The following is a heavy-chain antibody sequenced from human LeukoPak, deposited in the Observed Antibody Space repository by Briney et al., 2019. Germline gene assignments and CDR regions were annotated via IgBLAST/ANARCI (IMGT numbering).Heavy chain of an antibody. Sequence: PGGSLRLSCAASGFTYSSYAMHWVRQAPGKGLGWVAVISYDGSNKYYADSVKGRFTISRDNSKNTLYLQMNSLRAEDTAVYYCAREIVGATVDYFDYWGQGTLVTVSS. CDR2: ISYDGSNK. D-gene: IGHD1-26*01. CDR3: AREIVGATVDYFDY. J-gene: IGHJ4*02. V-gene: IGHV3-30*04. CDR1: GFTYSSYA.